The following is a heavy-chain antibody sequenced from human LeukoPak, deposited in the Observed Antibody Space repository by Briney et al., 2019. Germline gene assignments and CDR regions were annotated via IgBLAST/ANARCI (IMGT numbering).Heavy chain of an antibody. CDR1: GFTFDDYA. D-gene: IGHD5-18*01. CDR2: ISWNSGSI. Sequence: GRSLRLSCAASGFTFDDYAMHWVRQAPGKGLEWVSGISWNSGSIGYADSVKGRFTISRDNAKNSLYLQMNSLRAEDTALYYCAKARGYSYGLFDYWGQGTLATVSS. CDR3: AKARGYSYGLFDY. V-gene: IGHV3-9*01. J-gene: IGHJ4*02.